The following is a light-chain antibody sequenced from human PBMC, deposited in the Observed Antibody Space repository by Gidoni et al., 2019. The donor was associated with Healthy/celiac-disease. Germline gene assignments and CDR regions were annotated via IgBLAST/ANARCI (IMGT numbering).Light chain of an antibody. V-gene: IGKV1-33*01. CDR1: QDISNY. Sequence: DIQMTSSPSSLSASVGDRVTITCQASQDISNYFNWYQQKPGKAPKLLIYDAYNLIIGVPSRFSGSGSGTDFTFTISSLRPEDIATYYCHQYDNHPGGFTFXPXTKVDI. CDR3: HQYDNHPGGFT. J-gene: IGKJ3*01. CDR2: DAY.